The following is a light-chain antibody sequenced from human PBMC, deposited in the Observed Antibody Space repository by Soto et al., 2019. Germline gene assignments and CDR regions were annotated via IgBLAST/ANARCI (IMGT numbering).Light chain of an antibody. CDR2: DVS. CDR1: SSDVGGYNY. J-gene: IGLJ1*01. V-gene: IGLV2-14*03. Sequence: QSALTQPASVSGSPGQSITISCTGTSSDVGGYNYVSWYEHYPGKAPKLMIYDVSNRPSGASNRFSGSKSGNTASLTISGLQAEDEADYYCSSYTSSSTFYVFGTGTKVTVL. CDR3: SSYTSSSTFYV.